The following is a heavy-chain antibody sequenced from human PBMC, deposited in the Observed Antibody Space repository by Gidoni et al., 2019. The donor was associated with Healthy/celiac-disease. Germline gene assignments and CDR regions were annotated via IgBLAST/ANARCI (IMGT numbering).Heavy chain of an antibody. J-gene: IGHJ4*02. CDR1: GFSLSTSGVG. Sequence: QITLKESGPTLVTPTQTLTLTCTFSGFSLSTSGVGVGWIRQPPGKALEWLALIYWNDDKRYSPSLKSRLTITKDTSKNQVVLTMTNMDPVDTATYYCARVPDPYSSKGRTPFDYWGQGTLVTVSS. CDR2: IYWNDDK. CDR3: ARVPDPYSSKGRTPFDY. D-gene: IGHD6-13*01. V-gene: IGHV2-5*01.